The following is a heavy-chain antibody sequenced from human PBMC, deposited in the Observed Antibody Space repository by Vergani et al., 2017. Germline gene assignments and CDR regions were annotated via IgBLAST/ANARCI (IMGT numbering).Heavy chain of an antibody. V-gene: IGHV4-31*03. J-gene: IGHJ4*02. CDR1: GGSISSGGYY. CDR2: IYYSGST. D-gene: IGHD3-22*01. Sequence: QVQLQESGPGLVKPSQTLSLTCTVSGGSISSGGYYWSWIRQHPGKGLEWIGYIYYSGSTYYNPSLKSRVTISVDTSKNQFSLKLSSVTAADTAVYYCARRAVTMIVVVNKRGNYFDYWGQGTLVTVSS. CDR3: ARRAVTMIVVVNKRGNYFDY.